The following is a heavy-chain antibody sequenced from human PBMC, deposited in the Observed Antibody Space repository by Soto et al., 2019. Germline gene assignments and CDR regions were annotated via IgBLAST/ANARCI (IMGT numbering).Heavy chain of an antibody. CDR1: GGSFSGYY. V-gene: IGHV4-34*01. D-gene: IGHD6-6*01. J-gene: IGHJ6*02. Sequence: SETLSLTCAIYGGSFSGYYWSWIRQPPGKGLEWIGEINHSGSTNYNPSLKSRVTISVDTSKNQFSLKLSSVTAADTAVYYCARQVGVSSSPAGGMDVWGQGTTVTVSS. CDR3: ARQVGVSSSPAGGMDV. CDR2: INHSGST.